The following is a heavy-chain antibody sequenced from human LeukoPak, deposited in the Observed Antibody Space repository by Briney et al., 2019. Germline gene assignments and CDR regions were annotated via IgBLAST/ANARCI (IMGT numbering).Heavy chain of an antibody. CDR2: IIPILGIA. CDR3: ARSGHGSYYGDYFDY. V-gene: IGHV1-69*04. J-gene: IGHJ4*02. CDR1: GGTFSSYA. D-gene: IGHD1-26*01. Sequence: GASVKASCKASGGTFSSYAISWVRQAPGQGLEWMGRIIPILGIANYAQKFQGRVTVTADKSTSTAYMELSSLRSEDTAVYYCARSGHGSYYGDYFDYWGQGTLVTVSS.